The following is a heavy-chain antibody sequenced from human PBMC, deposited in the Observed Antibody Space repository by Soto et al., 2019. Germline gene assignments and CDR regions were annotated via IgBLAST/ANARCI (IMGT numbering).Heavy chain of an antibody. CDR2: IYYSGST. D-gene: IGHD2-21*02. V-gene: IGHV4-31*03. Sequence: QVQLQESGPGLVKPSQTLSLTCTVSGGSISSGGYYWTWIRQHPGKGLEWIGYIYYSGSTYYNPSLKSRVTISVDTSKNQFSLKLRSVTAADKAVYYCARVCGGDCHYGMDVWGQGTTVTVSS. CDR1: GGSISSGGYY. CDR3: ARVCGGDCHYGMDV. J-gene: IGHJ6*02.